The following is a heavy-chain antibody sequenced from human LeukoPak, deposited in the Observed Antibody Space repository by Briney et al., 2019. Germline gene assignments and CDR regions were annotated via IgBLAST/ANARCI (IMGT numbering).Heavy chain of an antibody. D-gene: IGHD2-2*01. V-gene: IGHV4-31*03. J-gene: IGHJ3*02. CDR2: IYYSGST. CDR1: GGSISSGDYY. CDR3: ATQGRVPAAMRQAGAFDI. Sequence: SETLSLTCTVSGGSISSGDYYWSWIRQPPGKGLEWIGYIYYSGSTYYNPSLKSRVTISVDTSKNQFSLKLSSVTAADTAVYYCATQGRVPAAMRQAGAFDIWGQGTMVTVSS.